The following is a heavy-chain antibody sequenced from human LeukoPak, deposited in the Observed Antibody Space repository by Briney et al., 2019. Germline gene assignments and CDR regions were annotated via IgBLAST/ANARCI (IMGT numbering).Heavy chain of an antibody. Sequence: GGSLRLSCVASGFTFSGCAVHWVRQAPGKGLEWVGRIGSKAFNYATVYAASVEGRFTISRDDSKGTAFLQMNSLKTEDTAVYYCTRHLGGIAAYDYWGQGSLVTVAS. CDR1: GFTFSGCA. CDR3: TRHLGGIAAYDY. V-gene: IGHV3-73*01. D-gene: IGHD6-13*01. J-gene: IGHJ4*02. CDR2: IGSKAFNYAT.